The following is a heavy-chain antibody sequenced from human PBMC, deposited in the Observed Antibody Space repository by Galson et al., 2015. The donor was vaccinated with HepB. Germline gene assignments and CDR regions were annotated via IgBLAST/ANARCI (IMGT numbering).Heavy chain of an antibody. D-gene: IGHD3-10*01. Sequence: SLRLSCAASGFTFSSYAMSWFRQAPGQGLEWVSVISASGGSTYYADSVKGRFTISRDNSKDTLYLQMNSLSGEDTAVYYCAKTGRITMVRGVDFDYWGQGTLVTVSS. CDR2: ISASGGST. V-gene: IGHV3-23*01. CDR1: GFTFSSYA. CDR3: AKTGRITMVRGVDFDY. J-gene: IGHJ4*02.